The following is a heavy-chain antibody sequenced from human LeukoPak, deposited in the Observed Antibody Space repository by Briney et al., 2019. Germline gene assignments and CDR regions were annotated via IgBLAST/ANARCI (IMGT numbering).Heavy chain of an antibody. CDR1: GGTFSSYA. Sequence: ESSVKVSCKASGGTFSSYAISWVRQAPGQGLEWMGRIIPILGIANYAQKFQGRVTITADKSTSTAYMELSSLRSEDTAVYYCARDLRIVDSSGYYDYWGQGTLVTVSS. CDR3: ARDLRIVDSSGYYDY. CDR2: IIPILGIA. D-gene: IGHD3-22*01. J-gene: IGHJ4*02. V-gene: IGHV1-69*04.